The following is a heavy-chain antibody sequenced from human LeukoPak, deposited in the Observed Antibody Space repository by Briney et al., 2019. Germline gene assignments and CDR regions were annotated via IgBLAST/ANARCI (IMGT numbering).Heavy chain of an antibody. CDR2: IIPIFGTA. Sequence: ASVKVSCKASGGTFSSYAISWVRQAPGQGLEWMGGIIPIFGTANYAQKFQGRVTITTDESTSTAYMELSSLRSGDTAVYYCARVVRDSSGYVPHYFDYWGQGTLVTVSS. CDR1: GGTFSSYA. J-gene: IGHJ4*02. CDR3: ARVVRDSSGYVPHYFDY. D-gene: IGHD3-22*01. V-gene: IGHV1-69*05.